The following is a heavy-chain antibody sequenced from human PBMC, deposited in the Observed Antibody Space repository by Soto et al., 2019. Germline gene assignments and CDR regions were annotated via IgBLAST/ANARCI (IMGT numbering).Heavy chain of an antibody. Sequence: SETLSLTCTVSCGSISSSSYYWGWIRQPPGKGLEWIGTIYYSGSTHDNPSLQSRVTISVDTSRNQFSLNLISVTAADTAVYFCARQPRGPGYGERGLYFDYWGQGTLVTVSS. CDR3: ARQPRGPGYGERGLYFDY. CDR2: IYYSGST. V-gene: IGHV4-39*01. CDR1: CGSISSSSYY. D-gene: IGHD3-16*01. J-gene: IGHJ4*02.